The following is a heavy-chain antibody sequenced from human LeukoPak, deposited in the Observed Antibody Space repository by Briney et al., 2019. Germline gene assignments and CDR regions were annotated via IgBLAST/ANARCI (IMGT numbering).Heavy chain of an antibody. CDR2: IYSGGST. J-gene: IGHJ4*02. Sequence: GGSLRLSCASSGCTVSSNYMSWVRQARAKGLEWVSVIYSGGSTYYADSVKGRFTISRDNSKNPLYLQMNSLRAEDTAVYYCARNPLRRFDYWGQGTLVTVSS. CDR3: ARNPLRRFDY. V-gene: IGHV3-66*01. CDR1: GCTVSSNY.